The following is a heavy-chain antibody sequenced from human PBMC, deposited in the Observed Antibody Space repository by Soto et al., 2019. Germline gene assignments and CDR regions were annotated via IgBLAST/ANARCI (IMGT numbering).Heavy chain of an antibody. CDR1: GGSFSGYY. J-gene: IGHJ4*01. V-gene: IGHV4-59*01. D-gene: IGHD3-3*01. Sequence: SETLSLTCAVYGGSFSGYYWSWIRQPPGKGLEWIGYAYYSGTTVYNPSLKSRVSISVDTSKKHVSLRLNSVTAADTAVYYCAVWSALTQYYFDSWGHGTLVTVSS. CDR3: AVWSALTQYYFDS. CDR2: AYYSGTT.